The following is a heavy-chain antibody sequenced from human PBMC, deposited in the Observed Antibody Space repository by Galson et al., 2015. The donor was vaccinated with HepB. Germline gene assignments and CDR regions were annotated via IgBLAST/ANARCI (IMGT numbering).Heavy chain of an antibody. CDR1: GFTFSSYA. CDR3: ARAGCSSTSCYMGWFDP. D-gene: IGHD2-2*01. Sequence: SCAASGFTFSSYAMHWVRQAPGKGLEWVAVISYDGSNKYYADSVKGRFTISRDNSKNTLYLQMNSLRAEDTAVYYCARAGCSSTSCYMGWFDPWGQGTLVTVSS. V-gene: IGHV3-30*04. CDR2: ISYDGSNK. J-gene: IGHJ5*02.